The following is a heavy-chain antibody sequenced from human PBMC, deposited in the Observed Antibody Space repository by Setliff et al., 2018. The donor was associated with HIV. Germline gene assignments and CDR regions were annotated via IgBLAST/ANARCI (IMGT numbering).Heavy chain of an antibody. V-gene: IGHV3-74*01. CDR1: GFTFSSYW. J-gene: IGHJ4*02. CDR2: MNTDGSST. CDR3: VRGSGYYYFDN. Sequence: GGSLRLSCAASGFTFSSYWMHWVRQAPGKGLVWVFGMNTDGSSTRYADSVKGRFTISRDNAKNMLYLQMNSLSADDTAVYYCVRGSGYYYFDNWGQGALVIVS. D-gene: IGHD3-22*01.